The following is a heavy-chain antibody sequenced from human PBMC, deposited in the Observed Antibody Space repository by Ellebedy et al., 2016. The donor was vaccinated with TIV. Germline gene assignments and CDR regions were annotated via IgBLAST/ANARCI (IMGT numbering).Heavy chain of an antibody. D-gene: IGHD6-19*01. J-gene: IGHJ4*02. CDR2: IVVGGGNT. CDR3: ARRSEQWLASFDY. Sequence: AASVTVSCKASGFTFTSSSVQWVRQARGQRLEWIGWIVVGGGNTNYAQKLQGRVTMTTDTSTSTAYMELRSLRSDDTAVYYCARRSEQWLASFDYWGQGTLVTVSS. CDR1: GFTFTSSS. V-gene: IGHV1-58*01.